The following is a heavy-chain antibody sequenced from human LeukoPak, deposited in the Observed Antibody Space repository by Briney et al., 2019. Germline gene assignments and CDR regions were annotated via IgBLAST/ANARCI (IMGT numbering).Heavy chain of an antibody. CDR1: GISFSRYW. Sequence: PGGSLRLSCAASGISFSRYWMHWVRQAPGKGLVWVSRMNSDGSSTNYADSVKGRFTISRDNAKNTLYLQMNSLRAEDTAVYYCARDNAGPQRFDYWGQGTLVTVSS. D-gene: IGHD2-2*01. J-gene: IGHJ4*02. CDR2: MNSDGSST. V-gene: IGHV3-74*01. CDR3: ARDNAGPQRFDY.